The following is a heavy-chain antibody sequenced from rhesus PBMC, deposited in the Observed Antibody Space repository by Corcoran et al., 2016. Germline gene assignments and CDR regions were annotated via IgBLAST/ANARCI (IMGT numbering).Heavy chain of an antibody. Sequence: QVQLQESGPGLVKPSETLSLTCTFSGGSISGYYWSWLRQPPGKGLEWIGNIDGNSAGTNYNPSLKSRVTISKDTSKNQFSLKLSSVTAADTAVYYCARWGPGNFDYWGQGVLVTVSS. CDR1: GGSISGYY. D-gene: IGHD1-44*01. CDR2: IDGNSAGT. CDR3: ARWGPGNFDY. V-gene: IGHV4-81*01. J-gene: IGHJ4*01.